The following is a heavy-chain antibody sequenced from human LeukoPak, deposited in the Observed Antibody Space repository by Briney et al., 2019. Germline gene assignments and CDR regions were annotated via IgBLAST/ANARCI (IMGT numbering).Heavy chain of an antibody. D-gene: IGHD3-22*01. CDR3: ARGPMLVVVSTTPLGS. Sequence: ASVKVSCKASGYSFTGYYIHWVRQAPGQGLEWMGWINPNSGGTKYAQNFQGRVTMTRDTSISTAYMELSRLSSNDTAVYYCARGPMLVVVSTTPLGSWGQGTLVTVSS. V-gene: IGHV1-2*02. CDR1: GYSFTGYY. CDR2: INPNSGGT. J-gene: IGHJ5*02.